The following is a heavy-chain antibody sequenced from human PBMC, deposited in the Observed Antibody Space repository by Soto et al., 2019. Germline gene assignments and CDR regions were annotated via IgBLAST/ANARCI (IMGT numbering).Heavy chain of an antibody. J-gene: IGHJ4*02. V-gene: IGHV3-30*18. CDR2: ISYDGSNK. CDR1: GFTFSSYG. CDR3: VKETLEGLDY. D-gene: IGHD1-1*01. Sequence: QVQLVESGGGVVQPGRSLRLSCAASGFTFSSYGMHWVRQAPGKGLEWVAVISYDGSNKYYADSVKGRFTISRDNSKNTLYLQMNSLRAEDTAVYYCVKETLEGLDYWGQGTLVTVSS.